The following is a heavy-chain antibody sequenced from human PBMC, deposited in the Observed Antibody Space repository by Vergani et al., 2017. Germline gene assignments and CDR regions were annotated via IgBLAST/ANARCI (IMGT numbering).Heavy chain of an antibody. V-gene: IGHV1-18*01. D-gene: IGHD2-15*01. J-gene: IGHJ6*03. CDR1: GYTFTSYG. Sequence: QVQLVQSGAEVKKPGASVKVSCKASGYTFTSYGISWVRQAPGQGLEWMGWISAYNGNTNYAQKLQGRVTMTPDTSTSQAYMELRSLRSDDTAVYYCARLDTPYLDYYYYMDVWGKGTTVTVSS. CDR3: ARLDTPYLDYYYYMDV. CDR2: ISAYNGNT.